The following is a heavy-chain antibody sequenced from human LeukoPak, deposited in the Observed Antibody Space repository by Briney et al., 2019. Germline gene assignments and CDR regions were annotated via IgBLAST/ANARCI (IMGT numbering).Heavy chain of an antibody. CDR3: ASAKRDGYKEIDY. D-gene: IGHD5-24*01. Sequence: SETLSLTCAVSGVSFSSTSYYWGWIRQSPGKGLEWIGTIYYSGSTYSNPSLKSRVTISVDTSKNQFSLKLSSVTAADTAVYYCASAKRDGYKEIDYWGQGTLVTVSS. CDR2: IYYSGST. V-gene: IGHV4-39*07. J-gene: IGHJ4*02. CDR1: GVSFSSTSYY.